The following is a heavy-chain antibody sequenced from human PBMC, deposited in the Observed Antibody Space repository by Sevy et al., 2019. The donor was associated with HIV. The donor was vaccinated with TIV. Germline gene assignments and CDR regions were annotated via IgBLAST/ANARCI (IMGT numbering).Heavy chain of an antibody. CDR3: AREGCTKPHDY. J-gene: IGHJ4*02. D-gene: IGHD2-8*01. Sequence: GESLKISCAASGFTFSKYSMSWVRQPPGKGLEWVSTLSFGCGEINYADSVKGRFTFSRDNSKSSVYLQMNNLRPEDTAVYYCAREGCTKPHDYWGQGTLVTVSS. CDR1: GFTFSKYS. V-gene: IGHV3-23*01. CDR2: LSFGCGEI.